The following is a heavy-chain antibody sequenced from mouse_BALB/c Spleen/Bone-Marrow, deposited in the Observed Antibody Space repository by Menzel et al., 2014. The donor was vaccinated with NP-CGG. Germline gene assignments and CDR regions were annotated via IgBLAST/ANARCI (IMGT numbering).Heavy chain of an antibody. Sequence: EVMLVESGGGLVQPGGSLKLSCAASGFDFSRYWMSWVRQAPGKGLEWIGEINPDSSTINYTPSLKDKFIISRDNAKNPLFLQMSTVRSEDTALYFCARPDDGYYAMDYWGHGTPVTVSS. CDR3: ARPDDGYYAMDY. CDR1: GFDFSRYW. J-gene: IGHJ4*01. CDR2: INPDSSTI. V-gene: IGHV4-1*02. D-gene: IGHD2-3*01.